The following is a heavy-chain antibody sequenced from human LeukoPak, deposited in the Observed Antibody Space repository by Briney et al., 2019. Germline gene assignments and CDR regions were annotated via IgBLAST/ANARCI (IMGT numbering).Heavy chain of an antibody. J-gene: IGHJ4*02. Sequence: SETLSLTCTVSGGSISSSSYYWGWIRQPPGTGLEWIGSIYYSGSTYYNPSLKSRVTISVDTSKNQFSLKLGSVTAADTAVYYYARMVQGYYDFWSGYSYYFDYWGQGTLVTVSS. V-gene: IGHV4-39*01. CDR1: GGSISSSSYY. CDR3: ARMVQGYYDFWSGYSYYFDY. D-gene: IGHD3-3*01. CDR2: IYYSGST.